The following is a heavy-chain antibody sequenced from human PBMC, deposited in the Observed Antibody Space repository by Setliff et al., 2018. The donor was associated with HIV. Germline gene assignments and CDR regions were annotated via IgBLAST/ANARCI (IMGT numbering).Heavy chain of an antibody. CDR3: ARDPGNGAVDY. CDR2: IKGDGSGA. CDR1: GFTFRDYW. J-gene: IGHJ4*02. V-gene: IGHV3-74*01. Sequence: GGSLRLSCTASGFTFRDYWMHWVRQAPGKGLEWVSRIKGDGSGATYVDSVKGRFSISRDNTKNTLYLQMNSLRPEDTALYYCARDPGNGAVDYWGQGTLVTVSS.